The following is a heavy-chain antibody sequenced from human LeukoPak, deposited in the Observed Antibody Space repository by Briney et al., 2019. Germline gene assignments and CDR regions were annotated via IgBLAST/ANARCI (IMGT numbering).Heavy chain of an antibody. CDR2: ISAYGHT. D-gene: IGHD3-3*01. J-gene: IGHJ4*02. Sequence: ASVKVSCKTSGYTFNSYGITWVRQAPGQGLEWMGWISAYGHTKLARNLQARVTVTIDTSTTTAYMALRSLSSDDTAVYFCARETASGYLGFDFWGQGTLVTVSS. CDR1: GYTFNSYG. V-gene: IGHV1-18*01. CDR3: ARETASGYLGFDF.